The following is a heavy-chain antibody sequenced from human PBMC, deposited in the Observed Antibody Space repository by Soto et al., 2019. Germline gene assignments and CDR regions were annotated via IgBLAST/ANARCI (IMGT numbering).Heavy chain of an antibody. V-gene: IGHV4-39*01. D-gene: IGHD4-17*01. J-gene: IGHJ4*02. Sequence: QLQLQESGPGLVKPSETLSLTCTVTGGSISMRHNFWGGIRQPPGKGLELVGSIFYSGTTYNNPSLKSRVSLFVDTPKNQFSLKLTSVTDADTAVYYCARYYGDYKNDFDYWGQGTLVTVYS. CDR2: IFYSGTT. CDR1: GGSISMRHNF. CDR3: ARYYGDYKNDFDY.